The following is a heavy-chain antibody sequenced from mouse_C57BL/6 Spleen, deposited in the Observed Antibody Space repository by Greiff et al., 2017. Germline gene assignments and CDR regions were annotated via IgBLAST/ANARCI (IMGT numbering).Heavy chain of an antibody. CDR2: IDPANGNT. D-gene: IGHD4-1*01. J-gene: IGHJ3*01. Sequence: VHVKQSVAELVRPGASVKLSCTASGFNIKNTYMHWVKQRPEQGLAWIGRIDPANGNTKYAPKFQGKATITADTSSNTAYLQLSSLTSEDTAIYYCARAPSNWDWFAYWGQGTLVTVSA. CDR3: ARAPSNWDWFAY. V-gene: IGHV14-3*01. CDR1: GFNIKNTY.